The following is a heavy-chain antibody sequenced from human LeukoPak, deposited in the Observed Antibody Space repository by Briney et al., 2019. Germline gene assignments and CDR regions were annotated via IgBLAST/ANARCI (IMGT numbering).Heavy chain of an antibody. CDR1: GFTFSSYS. V-gene: IGHV3-21*01. J-gene: IGHJ4*02. CDR3: ARYCSGGSCYGDDY. CDR2: ISSGSSYI. D-gene: IGHD2-15*01. Sequence: GGSLRLSCAASGFTFSSYSMNWVREAPGKGLGWVSSISSGSSYIYYADSVKGRFTIPRDNAKNSLYLQMNSLRAEDTAVYYCARYCSGGSCYGDDYWGQGTLVTVSS.